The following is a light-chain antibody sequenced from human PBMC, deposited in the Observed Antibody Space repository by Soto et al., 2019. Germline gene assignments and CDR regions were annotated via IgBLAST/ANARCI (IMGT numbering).Light chain of an antibody. CDR2: GAS. CDR1: QSVSSN. Sequence: EIVMTQSPATLSVSPGERATLSCRASQSVSSNIAWYQQKPGQAPRLLIYGASTRATGIPARFSGSGSGTDFTLTISILQSEDFAVYYCQQSRPFGGGTKVAIK. J-gene: IGKJ4*01. CDR3: QQSRP. V-gene: IGKV3-15*01.